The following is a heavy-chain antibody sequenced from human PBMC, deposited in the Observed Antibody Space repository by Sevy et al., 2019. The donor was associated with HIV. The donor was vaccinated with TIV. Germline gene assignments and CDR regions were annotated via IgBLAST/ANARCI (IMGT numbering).Heavy chain of an antibody. CDR1: GFTFSDHY. Sequence: GGSLRLSCAASGFTFSDHYWGWIRQAPGKGLEWVSHISPSAKTPYYADSVEGRFTISRDNAKKSLYLQMNSLRAEDTAVYYCAGGKYWFDPWGQGTLVTVSS. V-gene: IGHV3-11*04. J-gene: IGHJ5*02. CDR2: ISPSAKTP. CDR3: AGGKYWFDP.